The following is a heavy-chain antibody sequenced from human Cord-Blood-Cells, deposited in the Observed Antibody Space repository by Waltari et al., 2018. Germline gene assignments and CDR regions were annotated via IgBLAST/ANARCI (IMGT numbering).Heavy chain of an antibody. D-gene: IGHD3-10*01. Sequence: QVPLVQSGAAVKKPGGSVKVSCKASGYPFTGSYMHWVRQSPGQGLEWMGWISPNSGGTNYAQKFQGWVTMTRDTSISTAYMELSRLRSDDTAVYYCARSHYGSGSDTAFDIWGQGTMVTVSS. V-gene: IGHV1-2*04. J-gene: IGHJ3*02. CDR1: GYPFTGSY. CDR3: ARSHYGSGSDTAFDI. CDR2: ISPNSGGT.